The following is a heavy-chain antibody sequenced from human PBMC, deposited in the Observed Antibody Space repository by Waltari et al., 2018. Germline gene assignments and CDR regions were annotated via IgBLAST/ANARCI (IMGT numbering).Heavy chain of an antibody. CDR2: MFYSGTT. D-gene: IGHD1-26*01. J-gene: IGHJ5*02. V-gene: IGHV4-39*07. CDR3: ARDRSGTINSFDP. CDR1: GDSVSSGPYF. Sequence: QLQLQESGPRLVKPAETLSLTCPDSGDSVSSGPYFWAWIRQPPGKGLEWLGSMFYSGTTYHHSSLKSRVTISVDTSKNQVSLQLKSVTAADTAVYFCARDRSGTINSFDPWGRGTLVTVSS.